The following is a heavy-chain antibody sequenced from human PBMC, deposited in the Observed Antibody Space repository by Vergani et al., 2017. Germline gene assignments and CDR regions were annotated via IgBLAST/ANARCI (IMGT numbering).Heavy chain of an antibody. D-gene: IGHD1-26*01. V-gene: IGHV1-2*02. J-gene: IGHJ5*01. CDR2: ISPRPGDT. CDR1: ESTFSDYN. Sequence: QVQLMQSGPVMKKPGGSMKVSCQASESTFSDYNIHWVRQAPGQGLQWMGWISPRPGDTDYLQRFQGRVTMTRDASTKTVYLKMTRLTSDDTAIYYCAHSWNFGRRDWFDSWGPGTLVTVSS. CDR3: AHSWNFGRRDWFDS.